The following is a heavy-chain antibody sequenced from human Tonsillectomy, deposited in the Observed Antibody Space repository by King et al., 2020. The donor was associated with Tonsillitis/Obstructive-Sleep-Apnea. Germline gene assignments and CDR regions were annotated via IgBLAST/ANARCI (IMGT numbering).Heavy chain of an antibody. J-gene: IGHJ4*02. Sequence: VQLVESGAEVKKSGASVKVSCKASGYTFPNYGISWVRQAPGQGLEWMGWISAYNGHTNYAQKLQGRLTMTTDTSTSTDYLELRSLRSDDTAVYYCARDSMSHYYDSSGYYSFNYWGQGTLVTVSS. CDR2: ISAYNGHT. CDR1: GYTFPNYG. D-gene: IGHD3-22*01. V-gene: IGHV1-18*01. CDR3: ARDSMSHYYDSSGYYSFNY.